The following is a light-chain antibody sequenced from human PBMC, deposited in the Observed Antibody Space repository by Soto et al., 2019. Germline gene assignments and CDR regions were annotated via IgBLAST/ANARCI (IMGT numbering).Light chain of an antibody. CDR2: GNS. CDR3: QSSDSSPSAVG. Sequence: QSVLTQPPSVSGAPGQRVTISCTGSRSNIGAGYDVHWYQQLPGTAPKLLIYGNSNRPSGVPDRFSGSKSGTSASLASTGLQAGDESDHCRQSSDSSPSAVGFRGGTK. J-gene: IGLJ2*01. CDR1: RSNIGAGYD. V-gene: IGLV1-40*01.